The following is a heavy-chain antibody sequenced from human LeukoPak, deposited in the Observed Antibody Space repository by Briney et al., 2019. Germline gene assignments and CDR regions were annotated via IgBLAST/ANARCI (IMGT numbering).Heavy chain of an antibody. CDR2: ISAYNGNT. J-gene: IGHJ4*02. CDR1: GGTFSSYG. V-gene: IGHV1-18*01. Sequence: RASVKVSCKASGGTFSSYGISWVRQAPGQGLEWMGWISAYNGNTNYAQKLQGRVTMTTDTSTSTAYMELRSLRSDDTAVYYCARGNGYCSSTSCYYYFDHWGQGTLVTVSS. D-gene: IGHD2-2*01. CDR3: ARGNGYCSSTSCYYYFDH.